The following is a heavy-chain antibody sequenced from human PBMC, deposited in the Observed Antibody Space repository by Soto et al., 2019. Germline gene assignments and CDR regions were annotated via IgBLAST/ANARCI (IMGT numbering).Heavy chain of an antibody. Sequence: SETLSLTCTVSGGSISSGDYYWSWIRQPPGKGLEWIGYIYYSGSTYYNPSLKSRVTISVDTSKNQFSLKLSSVTAADTAVYYCATVPSGNERPNWGQGTLVTVSS. CDR3: ATVPSGNERPN. CDR2: IYYSGST. CDR1: GGSISSGDYY. D-gene: IGHD1-1*01. J-gene: IGHJ4*02. V-gene: IGHV4-30-4*01.